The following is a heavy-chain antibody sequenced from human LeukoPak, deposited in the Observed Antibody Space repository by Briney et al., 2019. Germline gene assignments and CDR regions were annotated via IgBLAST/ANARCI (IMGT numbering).Heavy chain of an antibody. CDR3: AMGLAVAATENHIN. V-gene: IGHV3-74*01. CDR1: GFSFSNYW. D-gene: IGHD2-15*01. CDR2: INNDGTYT. J-gene: IGHJ4*02. Sequence: PGGSLRLSCAASGFSFSNYWMHWVRQAPGKGLEWVSHINNDGTYTASADSVKGRFTMSRDNAKSTLYLQMNSLRAEDTAVYYCAMGLAVAATENHINWGQGTLVTVSS.